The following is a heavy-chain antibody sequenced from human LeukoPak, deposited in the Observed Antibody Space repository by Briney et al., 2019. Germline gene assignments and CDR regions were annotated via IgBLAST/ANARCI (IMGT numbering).Heavy chain of an antibody. V-gene: IGHV3-53*01. CDR1: GLTVSSNY. CDR3: ARDSPDLAYCGGDCFN. Sequence: GGSLRLSCAASGLTVSSNYMSWVRQAPGKGLEWVSVIYSGGSTYYADSVKGRFTISRDNSKNTLYLQMNSLRAEDTAVYYCARDSPDLAYCGGDCFNWGQGTLVTVSS. J-gene: IGHJ4*02. D-gene: IGHD2-21*02. CDR2: IYSGGST.